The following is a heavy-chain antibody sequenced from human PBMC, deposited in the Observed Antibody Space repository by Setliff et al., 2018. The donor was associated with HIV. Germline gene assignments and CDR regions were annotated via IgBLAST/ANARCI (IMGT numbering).Heavy chain of an antibody. J-gene: IGHJ4*02. CDR1: GFTVSSNY. Sequence: GGSLRLSCAASGFTVSSNYMSWVRQAPGKGLEWVSSISSSGTYIYYADSMKGRFTISRDKAGNSLYLQLNNVRAEDTALYYCTRMIPPRSNRFSSGWFDYWGQGTVVTVSS. CDR2: ISSSGTYI. V-gene: IGHV3-21*01. CDR3: TRMIPPRSNRFSSGWFDY. D-gene: IGHD6-19*01.